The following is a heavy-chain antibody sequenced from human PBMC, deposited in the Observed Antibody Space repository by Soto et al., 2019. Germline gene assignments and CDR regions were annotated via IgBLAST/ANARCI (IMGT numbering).Heavy chain of an antibody. V-gene: IGHV3-23*01. CDR3: ARGQGAAIGDYYYHGMDV. CDR1: GFTLSNYA. D-gene: IGHD2-2*02. CDR2: IRGGQGAT. Sequence: EVQLLESGGGLVQPGGSLRLSCAASGFTLSNYAMTWVRQAPGKGLEWVSAIRGGQGATFYADSVRGRFTISRDDSKNTLSLQMNSLRAEDTAVYYCARGQGAAIGDYYYHGMDVWGQGTTVTVSS. J-gene: IGHJ6*02.